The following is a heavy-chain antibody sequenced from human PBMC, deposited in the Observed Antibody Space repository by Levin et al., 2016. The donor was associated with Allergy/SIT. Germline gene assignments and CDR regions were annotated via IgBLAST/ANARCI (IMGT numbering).Heavy chain of an antibody. CDR3: ARDRCSTFCRALGY. V-gene: IGHV3-48*02. Sequence: WIRQPPGKGLEWVSYISSSSGTIYYADSVKGRFTISRDNAENSLYLQMNSLRDEDTAVYYCARDRCSTFCRALGYWGQGTLVTVSS. J-gene: IGHJ4*02. CDR2: ISSSSGTI. D-gene: IGHD2-2*01.